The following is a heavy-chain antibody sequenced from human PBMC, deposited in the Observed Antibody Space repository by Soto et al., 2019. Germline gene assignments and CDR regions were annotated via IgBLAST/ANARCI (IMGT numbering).Heavy chain of an antibody. CDR3: VKDGLTAISGLVYEGVNV. J-gene: IGHJ3*01. D-gene: IGHD6-19*01. Sequence: EVQLVESGGDLVQPGRSLRLSCAASGFTFDDYPMHWFRQAPGKGLEWVSGISWNSENIGYADSVKGRFTISRDNANKSLYQQISDLRADDTALYFCVKDGLTAISGLVYEGVNVWGRGTLVTVSS. CDR2: ISWNSENI. CDR1: GFTFDDYP. V-gene: IGHV3-9*01.